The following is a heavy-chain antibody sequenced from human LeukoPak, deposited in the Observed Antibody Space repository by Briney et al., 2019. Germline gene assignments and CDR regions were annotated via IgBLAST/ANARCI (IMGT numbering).Heavy chain of an antibody. J-gene: IGHJ3*02. CDR3: AKGSVPVVAMNAFEI. CDR2: IISSGGVT. V-gene: IGHV3-23*01. Sequence: GGSLRLSCAASGFPFSSYAMSWVRQAPGKGLEWVSSIISSGGVTYYADSVKGRFTISRDNSKNTVYLQMDSLRAEDSAVYYCAKGSVPVVAMNAFEIWGQGTMVTVSS. CDR1: GFPFSSYA. D-gene: IGHD2-2*01.